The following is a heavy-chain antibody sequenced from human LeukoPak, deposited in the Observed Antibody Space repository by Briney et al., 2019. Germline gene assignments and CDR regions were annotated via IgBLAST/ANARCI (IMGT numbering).Heavy chain of an antibody. CDR2: IKQDGSEK. Sequence: PGGSLRLSCAASGFTFSSYWMTWVRQVPGKGLEWVANIKQDGSEKNYVDAVKGRFTISRDNAKNSVYLQMNSLRAEDTAVYHCARAGGTSWADYWGQGTLVTATS. CDR1: GFTFSSYW. D-gene: IGHD6-13*01. CDR3: ARAGGTSWADY. J-gene: IGHJ4*02. V-gene: IGHV3-7*01.